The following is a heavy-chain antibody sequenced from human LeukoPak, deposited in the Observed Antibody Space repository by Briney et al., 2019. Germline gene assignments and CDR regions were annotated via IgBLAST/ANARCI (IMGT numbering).Heavy chain of an antibody. CDR2: ISVYNGNT. V-gene: IGHV1-18*01. CDR1: GYTFTSFS. CDR3: ARMGGELLGPWFDY. D-gene: IGHD1-26*01. J-gene: IGHJ4*02. Sequence: ASVKVSCKAPGYTFTSFSITWVRQAPGQGLEWMGWISVYNGNTNYAQKLQGRVTMTTDTSTSTAYMELRSLRSDDTAVYYCARMGGELLGPWFDYWGQGTLVTVSS.